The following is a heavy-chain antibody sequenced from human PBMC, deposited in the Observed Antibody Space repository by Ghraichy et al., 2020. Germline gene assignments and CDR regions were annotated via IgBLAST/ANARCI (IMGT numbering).Heavy chain of an antibody. J-gene: IGHJ4*02. V-gene: IGHV4-59*08. CDR1: TGSISPYY. Sequence: SETLSLTCAVSTGSISPYYWGWIRQPPGRGLEWIGFIQYTGLTKYNSSLESRVTMSVDTSMNQFSLNLRSVTVADTAVYYCVRHSPLPPHYFDYWGQGALVIVSS. CDR2: IQYTGLT. CDR3: VRHSPLPPHYFDY.